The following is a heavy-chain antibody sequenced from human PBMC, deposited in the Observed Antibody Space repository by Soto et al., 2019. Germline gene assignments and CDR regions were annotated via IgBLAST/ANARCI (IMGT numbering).Heavy chain of an antibody. V-gene: IGHV3-30*18. CDR3: TKDRVPDGIYSFDY. CDR2: IAYNGSTK. Sequence: PGGSLRLSCAASGFTFSSYGMHWVRQAPGKGLEWVAFIAYNGSTKDYTDSVKGRFTISKDNSMKTVYLQMNSLRVEDTAVYYCTKDRVPDGIYSFDYWGQGALVTVSS. J-gene: IGHJ4*02. D-gene: IGHD2-15*01. CDR1: GFTFSSYG.